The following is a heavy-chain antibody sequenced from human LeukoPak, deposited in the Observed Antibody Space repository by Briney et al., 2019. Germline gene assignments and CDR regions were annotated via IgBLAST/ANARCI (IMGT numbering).Heavy chain of an antibody. CDR2: IIPIFGTA. CDR1: GYTFTSYY. Sequence: GASVKVSCKASGYTFTSYYMHWVRQAPEQGLEWMGGIIPIFGTANYAQKFQGRVTITADKSTSTAYMELSSLRSEDTAVYYCARQSGYSSSYNHWGQGTLVTVSS. CDR3: ARQSGYSSSYNH. V-gene: IGHV1-69*06. J-gene: IGHJ5*02. D-gene: IGHD6-13*01.